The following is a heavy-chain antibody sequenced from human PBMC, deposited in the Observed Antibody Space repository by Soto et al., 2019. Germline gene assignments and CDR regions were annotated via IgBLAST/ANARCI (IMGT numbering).Heavy chain of an antibody. J-gene: IGHJ6*03. CDR3: ARGPGSWYYYYMDV. D-gene: IGHD6-13*01. Sequence: VASVKVSCKASGYTFTSYGISWVRQAPGQGLEWMGWISAYSGNTGYAQKLQGRVTMTRNTSTSTAYMELSSLRSEDTAVYYCARGPGSWYYYYMDVWGKGTTVTVSS. V-gene: IGHV1-18*01. CDR1: GYTFTSYG. CDR2: ISAYSGNT.